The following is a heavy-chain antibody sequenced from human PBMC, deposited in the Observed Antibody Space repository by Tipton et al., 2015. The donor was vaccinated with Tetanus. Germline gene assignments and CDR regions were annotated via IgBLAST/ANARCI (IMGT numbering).Heavy chain of an antibody. V-gene: IGHV3-21*06. J-gene: IGHJ4*02. D-gene: IGHD7-27*01. Sequence: GRLTISRDNAKNSLFLQMDGLRGDDTAVYYCARVTELTGRYFDYWGQGTLVTVSS. CDR3: ARVTELTGRYFDY.